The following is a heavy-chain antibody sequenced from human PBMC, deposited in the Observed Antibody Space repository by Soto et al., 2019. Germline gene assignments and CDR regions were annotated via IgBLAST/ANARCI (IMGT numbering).Heavy chain of an antibody. Sequence: TLSLNCSVSRDSMNSGGYYWSWIRQHPGKGLEWIGYIYSNGDTYYNPSLKSRVTISVDTSKNQFSLNLTSVTAADTAVYYCARRGGSSYGYYYYAMDVWGQGTTVTVSS. D-gene: IGHD6-6*01. CDR3: ARRGGSSYGYYYYAMDV. CDR1: RDSMNSGGYY. V-gene: IGHV4-31*03. J-gene: IGHJ6*02. CDR2: IYSNGDT.